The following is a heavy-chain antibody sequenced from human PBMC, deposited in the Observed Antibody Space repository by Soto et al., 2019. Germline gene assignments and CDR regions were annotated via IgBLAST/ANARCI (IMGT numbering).Heavy chain of an antibody. CDR2: IYYSGST. CDR1: GGSISNGGYS. CDR3: ARVDTSMGATCVSY. D-gene: IGHD1-26*01. J-gene: IGHJ4*02. Sequence: SETLSLTCAVSGGSISNGGYSWSWIRQPPGKGLEWIGYIYYSGSTYYNPSLKSRVTISVDTSKNQFSLKLSSVTAADTAVYYCARVDTSMGATCVSYWGQGTLVTVSS. V-gene: IGHV4-31*11.